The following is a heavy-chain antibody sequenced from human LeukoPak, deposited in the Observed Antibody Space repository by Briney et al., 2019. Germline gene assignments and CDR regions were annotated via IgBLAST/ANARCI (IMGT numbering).Heavy chain of an antibody. D-gene: IGHD6-13*01. J-gene: IGHJ4*02. CDR2: IYYSGST. Sequence: PSETLSLTCTVSDGSISSSSYYWGWIRQPPGKGLEWIGSIYYSGSTYYNPSLKSRVTISVDTSKNQFSLKLISVTAADTAVYYCARRVVDSSSWYEGVYFDCWGQGTLVTVSS. CDR3: ARRVVDSSSWYEGVYFDC. V-gene: IGHV4-39*01. CDR1: DGSISSSSYY.